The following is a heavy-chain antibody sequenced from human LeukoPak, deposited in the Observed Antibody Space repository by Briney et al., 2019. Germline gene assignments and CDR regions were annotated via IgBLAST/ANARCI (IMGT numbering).Heavy chain of an antibody. CDR1: GGTFSSYA. J-gene: IGHJ4*02. Sequence: SVKVSCKASGGTFSSYAISWVRQAPGQGLEWMGRIIPILGIANYAQKFQGRVTITADKSTSTAYMGLSSLRSEDTAVYYCAYEGGGDCYSYYWGQGTLVTVSS. CDR3: AYEGGGDCYSYY. V-gene: IGHV1-69*04. CDR2: IIPILGIA. D-gene: IGHD2-21*02.